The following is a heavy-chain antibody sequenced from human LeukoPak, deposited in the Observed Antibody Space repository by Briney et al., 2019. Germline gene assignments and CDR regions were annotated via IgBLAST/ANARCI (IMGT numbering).Heavy chain of an antibody. CDR2: IYYSGST. D-gene: IGHD3-22*01. V-gene: IGHV4-39*01. J-gene: IGHJ4*02. Sequence: SETLSLTCTVSGGSISSSSYYWGWIRQPPGKGLEWIGSIYYSGSTYYNPSLKSRVTISVDTSKNQFSLKLSSVTAADTAVYYCARQTRRYDSSGYRYFGYWGQGTLVTVSS. CDR3: ARQTRRYDSSGYRYFGY. CDR1: GGSISSSSYY.